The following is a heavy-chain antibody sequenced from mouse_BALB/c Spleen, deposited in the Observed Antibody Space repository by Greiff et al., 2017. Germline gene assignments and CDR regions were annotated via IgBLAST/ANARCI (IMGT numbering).Heavy chain of an antibody. Sequence: QVQLQQPGAELVMPGASVKMSCKASGYTFTDYWMHWVKQRPGQGLEWIGAIDTSDSYTSYNQKFKGKATLTVDESSSTAYMQLSSLTSEDSAVSYWARKRDYYRYDGGYAMDYWGQGTSVTVSS. V-gene: IGHV1-69*01. CDR1: GYTFTDYW. J-gene: IGHJ4*01. CDR2: IDTSDSYT. D-gene: IGHD2-14*01. CDR3: ARKRDYYRYDGGYAMDY.